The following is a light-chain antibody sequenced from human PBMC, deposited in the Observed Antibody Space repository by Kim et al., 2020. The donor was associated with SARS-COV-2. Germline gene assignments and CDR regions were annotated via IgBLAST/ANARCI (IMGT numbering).Light chain of an antibody. CDR3: SSAPDNYFV. J-gene: IGLJ2*01. CDR2: KDR. Sequence: SVSPGQTSRITCSGDILTKIDARWFQQKPVQAPVLGIYKDRERPSGIPERFSCSRSGTTAALTISGAQVEDEADYYCSSAPDNYFVFGGGTQLTVL. CDR1: ILTKID. V-gene: IGLV3-27*01.